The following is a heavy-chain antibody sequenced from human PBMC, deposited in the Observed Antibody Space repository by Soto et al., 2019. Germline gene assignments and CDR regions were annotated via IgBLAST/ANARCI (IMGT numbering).Heavy chain of an antibody. CDR3: AKVQENWSKFFDY. J-gene: IGHJ4*02. V-gene: IGHV1-18*01. CDR1: GYTFTNYG. CDR2: INTYKGNT. D-gene: IGHD1-1*01. Sequence: QVQLVQSGAEVKKPGASVKVSCKASGYTFTNYGVSWVRQAPGQGLEWMGWINTYKGNTNYAQKFQGRVTMTTDTSTSTAYMELRSLRSDDTAIYYCAKVQENWSKFFDYWGQGTLVTVSS.